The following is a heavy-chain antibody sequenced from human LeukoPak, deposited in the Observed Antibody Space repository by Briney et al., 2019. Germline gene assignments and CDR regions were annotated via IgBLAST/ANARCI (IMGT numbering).Heavy chain of an antibody. CDR2: ISGSGGST. J-gene: IGHJ4*02. Sequence: GGSLRLSCAASGFTFSSYAMSWVRQAPGKGLEWVSAISGSGGSTYYADSAKGRFTISRDNSKNTLYLQMNSLRAEDTAVYYCATSSSSWYYFDYWGQGTLVTVSS. D-gene: IGHD6-13*01. CDR3: ATSSSSWYYFDY. V-gene: IGHV3-23*01. CDR1: GFTFSSYA.